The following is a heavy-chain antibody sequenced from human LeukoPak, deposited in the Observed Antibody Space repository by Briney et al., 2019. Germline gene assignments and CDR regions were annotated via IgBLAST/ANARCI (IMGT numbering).Heavy chain of an antibody. CDR1: GFTFSSYP. V-gene: IGHV3-23*01. CDR2: ISGSGGST. Sequence: GGSLRLSCAASGFTFSSYPMSWVRQAPGKGLEWVSAISGSGGSTYYADSVKGRFTISRDNSKNTLYLQMNSLRAEDTAVYYCAKDLTIVVVPRRTVDPWGQGTLVTVSS. D-gene: IGHD2-15*01. J-gene: IGHJ5*02. CDR3: AKDLTIVVVPRRTVDP.